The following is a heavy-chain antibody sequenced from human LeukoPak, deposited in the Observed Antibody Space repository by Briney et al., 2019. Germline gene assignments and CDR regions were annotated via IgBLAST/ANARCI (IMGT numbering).Heavy chain of an antibody. J-gene: IGHJ5*02. Sequence: ASVKVSCKASGGTFSSYAISWVRQAPGQGLEWMGWINPNSGGTNYAQKFQGRVTMTRDTSISTAYMELSRLRSDDTAVYYCARASHELLWIVSYWFDPWGQGTLVTVSS. V-gene: IGHV1-2*02. D-gene: IGHD2-2*01. CDR1: GGTFSSYA. CDR2: INPNSGGT. CDR3: ARASHELLWIVSYWFDP.